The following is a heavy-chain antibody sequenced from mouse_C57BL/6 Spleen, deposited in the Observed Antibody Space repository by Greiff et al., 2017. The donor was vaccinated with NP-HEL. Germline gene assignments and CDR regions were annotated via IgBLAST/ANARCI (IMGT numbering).Heavy chain of an antibody. D-gene: IGHD2-3*01. V-gene: IGHV1-81*01. Sequence: VQLQESGAELARPGASVKLSCKASGYTFTSYGISWVKQRTGQGLEWIGEIYPRSGNTYYNEKFKGKATLTADKSSSTAYMELRSLTSEDSAVYFCASPYDGYYVWFAYWGQGTLVTVSA. J-gene: IGHJ3*01. CDR2: IYPRSGNT. CDR3: ASPYDGYYVWFAY. CDR1: GYTFTSYG.